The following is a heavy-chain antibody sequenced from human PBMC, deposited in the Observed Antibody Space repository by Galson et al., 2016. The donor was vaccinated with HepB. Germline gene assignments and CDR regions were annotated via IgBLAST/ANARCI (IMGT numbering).Heavy chain of an antibody. J-gene: IGHJ6*02. V-gene: IGHV3-7*01. CDR2: IRHDGSEE. CDR1: GFTFNNHC. CDR3: ARGTRSRYYYYGMDV. Sequence: SLRLSCAASGFTFNNHCMTWVRQAPGKGLEWVANIRHDGSEEDYTDSLKGRFTISRDNTKSSLFLQMDNLRAEDTAVYYCARGTRSRYYYYGMDVWGQGTTVIVSS. D-gene: IGHD3-3*01.